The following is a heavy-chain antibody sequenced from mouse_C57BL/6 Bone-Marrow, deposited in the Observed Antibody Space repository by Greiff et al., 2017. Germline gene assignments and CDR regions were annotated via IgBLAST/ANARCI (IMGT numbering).Heavy chain of an antibody. J-gene: IGHJ1*03. Sequence: VKLQESGPELVKPGASVKLSCKASGYTFTSYDINWVKQRPGPGLEWIGWIYPRDGSTKYNEKFKGKATLTVDTSSSTAYMELHSLTSEDSAVYFGARLEFDGSSGDWYFDVWGTGTTVTVSS. D-gene: IGHD1-1*01. V-gene: IGHV1-85*01. CDR1: GYTFTSYD. CDR2: IYPRDGST. CDR3: ARLEFDGSSGDWYFDV.